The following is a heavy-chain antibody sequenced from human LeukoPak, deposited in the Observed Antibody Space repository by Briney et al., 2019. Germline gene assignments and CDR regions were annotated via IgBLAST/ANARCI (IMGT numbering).Heavy chain of an antibody. D-gene: IGHD3-9*01. CDR2: ISGSGGST. Sequence: PGGSLRLSCAASGFTFSSYAMSWVRQAPGKGLEWVSAISGSGGSTYYADSVKGRFTISRDNSKNTLYLQMNSLRAEDTAVYYCAKDPFYDILTGATFDYWGQGTLVTVSS. CDR3: AKDPFYDILTGATFDY. CDR1: GFTFSSYA. V-gene: IGHV3-23*01. J-gene: IGHJ4*02.